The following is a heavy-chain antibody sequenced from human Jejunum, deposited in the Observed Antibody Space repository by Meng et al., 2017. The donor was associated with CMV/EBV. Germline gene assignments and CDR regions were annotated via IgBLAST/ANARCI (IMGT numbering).Heavy chain of an antibody. CDR3: AIDTNTYYYKY. CDR2: INTGNGNT. CDR1: GYTFIKYA. D-gene: IGHD3-22*01. J-gene: IGHJ1*01. V-gene: IGHV1-3*04. Sequence: CQASGYTFIKYAIRWVRQSPGQSLEWVGWINTGNGNTNYSQKFQGRVTSSRDTSANTAYMELSSLRSEDTAVYYCAIDTNTYYYKYWGQGTLVTVSS.